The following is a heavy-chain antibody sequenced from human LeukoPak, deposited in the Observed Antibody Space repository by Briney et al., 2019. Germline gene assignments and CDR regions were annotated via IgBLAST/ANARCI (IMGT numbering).Heavy chain of an antibody. Sequence: GGSLRLSCVASGFTFSKYAMSWVRQAPGKGLEWVSGISNTGDTIYYADSVKGRFTISRDNSKNTLYLEMNSLRAEDMAVYYYATLYVFHYFDYWGQGTLVTVSS. D-gene: IGHD3-10*02. CDR3: ATLYVFHYFDY. CDR1: GFTFSKYA. CDR2: ISNTGDTI. J-gene: IGHJ4*02. V-gene: IGHV3-23*01.